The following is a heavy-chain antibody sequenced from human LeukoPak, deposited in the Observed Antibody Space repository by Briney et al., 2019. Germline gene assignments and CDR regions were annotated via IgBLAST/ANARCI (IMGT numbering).Heavy chain of an antibody. V-gene: IGHV3-30*04. Sequence: GGSLRLSCAASGFTFSSYAMHWVRQAPGKGLEWVAVISYDGSNKYYADSVKGRFTISRDNSKNTLYLQMNSLRAEDTAVYYCARELLSMITFGGVIFDYWGQGTLVTVSS. CDR3: ARELLSMITFGGVIFDY. CDR1: GFTFSSYA. J-gene: IGHJ4*02. CDR2: ISYDGSNK. D-gene: IGHD3-16*01.